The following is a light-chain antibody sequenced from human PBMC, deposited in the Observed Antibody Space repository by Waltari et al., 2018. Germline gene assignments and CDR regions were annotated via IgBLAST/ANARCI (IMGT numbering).Light chain of an antibody. V-gene: IGKV1-39*01. Sequence: DIQMTQSPSSLSASVGDRVTITCRASQTISRYLNWYQQKLGKAPNLLIYAASSLQSGVPSRFSGSGAGRDFTLNNTSLQPEDFATYDCRQSYSFTRTFGQGTKVEIK. CDR2: AAS. J-gene: IGKJ1*01. CDR1: QTISRY. CDR3: RQSYSFTRT.